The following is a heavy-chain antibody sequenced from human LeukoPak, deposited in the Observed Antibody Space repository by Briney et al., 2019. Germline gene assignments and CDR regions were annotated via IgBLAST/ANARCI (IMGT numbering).Heavy chain of an antibody. CDR2: IYYSGST. D-gene: IGHD1-26*01. Sequence: SETLSLTCTVSGGSISSYWSWIRQPPGKGLEWIGYIYYSGSTNYNPSLKSRVTISVDTSKNQFSLKLSSVTAADTAVYYCARDGPVLVGAPHDYWGQGTLVTVSS. V-gene: IGHV4-59*01. J-gene: IGHJ4*02. CDR1: GGSISSY. CDR3: ARDGPVLVGAPHDY.